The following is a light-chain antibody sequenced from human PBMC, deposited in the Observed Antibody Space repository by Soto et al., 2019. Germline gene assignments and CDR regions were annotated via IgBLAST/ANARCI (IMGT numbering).Light chain of an antibody. J-gene: IGLJ2*01. CDR1: NRDVGGYNY. CDR3: CSYAGTFTLV. Sequence: QSVLTQPRSVSGSPGQSVTISCTGTNRDVGGYNYVSWYQQHPGKAPKLMIYDVSKWPSGVPDRFSGSKPGNTASLTISGLQAEDEADYYCCSYAGTFTLVFGGGTKLTVL. CDR2: DVS. V-gene: IGLV2-11*01.